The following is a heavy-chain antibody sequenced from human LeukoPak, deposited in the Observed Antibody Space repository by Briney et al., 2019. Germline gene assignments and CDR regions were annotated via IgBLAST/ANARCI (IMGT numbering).Heavy chain of an antibody. CDR1: GITLSNYG. J-gene: IGHJ4*02. D-gene: IGHD3-22*01. CDR3: AKRGVVIRVILVGFHKEAYYFDS. CDR2: ISASGGGT. Sequence: GGSLRLSCAVSGITLSNYGMSWVRQAPGQVLEWVAGISASGGGTNYADSVKGRFTISRGNPKNTLYLQMSSLRAEDTAVYFCAKRGVVIRVILVGFHKEAYYFDSWGQGALVTVSS. V-gene: IGHV3-23*01.